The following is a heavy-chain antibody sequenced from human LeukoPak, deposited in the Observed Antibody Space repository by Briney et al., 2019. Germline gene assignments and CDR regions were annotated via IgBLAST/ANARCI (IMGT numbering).Heavy chain of an antibody. CDR2: IYHSGST. CDR1: GGSVSSGGYY. Sequence: SETLSLTCTVSGGSVSSGGYYWSWIRQPPGKGLEWIGYIYHSGSTNYNPSLKSRLTISLDTSKNQFSLKLSSVTAADTAVYYCARIEDYGGNSVNYWGQGTLVTVSS. V-gene: IGHV4-61*08. CDR3: ARIEDYGGNSVNY. J-gene: IGHJ4*02. D-gene: IGHD4-23*01.